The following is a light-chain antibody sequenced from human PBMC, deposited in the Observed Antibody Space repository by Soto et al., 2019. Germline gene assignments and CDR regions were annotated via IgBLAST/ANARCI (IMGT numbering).Light chain of an antibody. CDR1: SSDVGTYNF. V-gene: IGLV2-14*01. J-gene: IGLJ2*01. Sequence: QPVLTQPSSGSGSPGQSITISLPGTSSDVGTYNFVSWYRQHPVKAPILIIFDVSSRPSGISNRFSGSKSGNTASLTISGVQAVDEADYYCSSYANSDTLIFGGGTNVTV. CDR3: SSYANSDTLI. CDR2: DVS.